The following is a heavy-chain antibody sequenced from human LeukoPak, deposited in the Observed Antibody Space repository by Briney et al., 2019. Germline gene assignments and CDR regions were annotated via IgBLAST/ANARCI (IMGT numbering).Heavy chain of an antibody. CDR3: ARERTPRYYYDSSPSPVAY. Sequence: PGGSLRLSCAASGFTFSSYAMQWVRQAPGKGLEGGAVISYDGSNKYYADSVKGRFTISRDNSKNTLYLQMNSLRAEDTAVYYCARERTPRYYYDSSPSPVAYWGQGTLVTVSS. J-gene: IGHJ4*02. D-gene: IGHD3-22*01. CDR1: GFTFSSYA. CDR2: ISYDGSNK. V-gene: IGHV3-30-3*01.